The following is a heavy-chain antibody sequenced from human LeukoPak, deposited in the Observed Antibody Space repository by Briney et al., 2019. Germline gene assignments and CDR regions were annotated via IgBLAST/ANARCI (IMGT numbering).Heavy chain of an antibody. CDR3: ARGKYSGYDLSGYYYYYYMDV. V-gene: IGHV1-69*13. D-gene: IGHD5-12*01. J-gene: IGHJ6*03. CDR1: GYTFTSYG. Sequence: ASVKVSCKASGYTFTSYGISWVRQAPGQGLEWMGGIIPIFGTANYAQKFQGRVTITADESTSTAYMELSSLRSEDTAVYYCARGKYSGYDLSGYYYYYYMDVWGKGTTVTISS. CDR2: IIPIFGTA.